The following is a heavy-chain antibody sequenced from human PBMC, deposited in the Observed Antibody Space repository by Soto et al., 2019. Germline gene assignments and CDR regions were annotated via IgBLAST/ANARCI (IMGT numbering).Heavy chain of an antibody. V-gene: IGHV4-31*03. CDR1: GGSISSGGYY. J-gene: IGHJ6*02. D-gene: IGHD6-13*01. CDR2: IYYSGGT. CDR3: ARGAAAGGRFYYYAMDV. Sequence: SETLSLTCTVSGGSISSGGYYWSWIRQHPGKGLEWIGYIYYSGGTYYNPSLKSRVTISVDTSKNQFSLKLSSVTAADTAVYYCARGAAAGGRFYYYAMDVWGQGTTVTVSS.